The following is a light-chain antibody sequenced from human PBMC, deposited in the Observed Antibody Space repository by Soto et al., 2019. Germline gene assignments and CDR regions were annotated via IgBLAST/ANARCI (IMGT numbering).Light chain of an antibody. Sequence: QSALTQSASVSGSPGQSITISCTGTSSDVGGYNYVSWYQQHPGKAPKLIIYDVSNRPSGVSPRRSGSKSGDTASLTISGRQDEDEGDYYCCPYKSSNSWVFGGGTQVTVL. CDR1: SSDVGGYNY. CDR2: DVS. J-gene: IGLJ3*02. V-gene: IGLV2-14*01. CDR3: CPYKSSNSWV.